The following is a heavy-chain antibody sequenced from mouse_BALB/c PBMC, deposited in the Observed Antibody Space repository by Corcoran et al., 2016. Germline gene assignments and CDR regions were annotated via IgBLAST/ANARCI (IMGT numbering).Heavy chain of an antibody. CDR3: ASYYYGSSYLDY. J-gene: IGHJ2*01. CDR2: ISYDSSN. D-gene: IGHD1-1*01. V-gene: IGHV3-6*02. Sequence: DVQLQESGPGLGKPSQSMSLTCSVTSYSITSAYYWNWIRQFTGNKLEWMGYISYDSSNTYNTSLKNQISITHDTSKNQYCLKLHSVTTEDTATYYCASYYYGSSYLDYWGQGTTLTVSS. CDR1: SYSITSAYY.